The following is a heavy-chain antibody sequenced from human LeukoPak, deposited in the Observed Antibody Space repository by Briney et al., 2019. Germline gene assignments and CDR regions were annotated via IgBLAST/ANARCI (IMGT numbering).Heavy chain of an antibody. CDR1: GFTFSTYA. J-gene: IGHJ4*02. CDR3: AKDREATYLWGFLDY. D-gene: IGHD5-24*01. V-gene: IGHV3-23*01. CDR2: IVGSGGTT. Sequence: GGSLRLSCAASGFTFSTYAMSWVRQAPGKGLEWVSAIVGSGGTTYYADFVKGRFTISRDNSKNTLRLQMSSLRAEDTAIYYCAKDREATYLWGFLDYWGQGTLVTVSS.